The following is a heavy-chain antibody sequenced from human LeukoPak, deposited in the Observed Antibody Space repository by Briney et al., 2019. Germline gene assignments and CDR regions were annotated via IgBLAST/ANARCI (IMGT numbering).Heavy chain of an antibody. D-gene: IGHD3-10*01. V-gene: IGHV6-1*01. CDR3: ARSDLHITMEYNWFDP. CDR2: TYYRSKWYN. Sequence: SQTLSLTYALSGDNVSSNSAAWNWIRQSPSRGLEWLGRTYYRSKWYNDYAVSVKSRITINPDTSKNQFSLQLNSVTPEDTAVYYCARSDLHITMEYNWFDPWGQGTLVTVSS. CDR1: GDNVSSNSAA. J-gene: IGHJ5*02.